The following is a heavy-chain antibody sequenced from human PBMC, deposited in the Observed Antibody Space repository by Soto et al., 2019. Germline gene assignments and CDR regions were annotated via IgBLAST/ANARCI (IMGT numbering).Heavy chain of an antibody. CDR3: ARDVHDYGGNSGAVDD. CDR2: ISHDGSNK. V-gene: IGHV3-30-3*01. Sequence: QVQLAESGGGVVQPGRSLRLSCGASGFTFSRYAMHWVRQGPGKGLEWVGVISHDGSNKYYADSVKGRFTISRHNSRKLLYLQMNSLRAEDTAVYYCARDVHDYGGNSGAVDDWGQGTLVTVSS. J-gene: IGHJ4*02. D-gene: IGHD4-17*01. CDR1: GFTFSRYA.